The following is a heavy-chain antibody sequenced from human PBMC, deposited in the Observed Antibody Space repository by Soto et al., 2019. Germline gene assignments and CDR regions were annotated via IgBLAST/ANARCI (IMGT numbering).Heavy chain of an antibody. V-gene: IGHV3-33*01. D-gene: IGHD2-2*01. CDR3: ARVKVPAAAIKNYYYYMDV. J-gene: IGHJ6*03. CDR2: IWYDGSNK. Sequence: GGSLRLSCAASGFTFSSYGMHWVRQAPGKGLEWVAVIWYDGSNKYYADSVKGRFTISRDNSKNTLYLQMNSLRAEDTAVYYCARVKVPAAAIKNYYYYMDVWGKGTTVTVSS. CDR1: GFTFSSYG.